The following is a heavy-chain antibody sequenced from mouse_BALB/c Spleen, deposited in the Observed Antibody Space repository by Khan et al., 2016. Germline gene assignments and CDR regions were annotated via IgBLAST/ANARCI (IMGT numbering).Heavy chain of an antibody. CDR1: GYSITSAFA. CDR2: ISHSGST. Sequence: EVQLQESGPGLVKPSQSLSLTCTVTGYSITSAFAWNWIRQFPGNKLEWMGYISHSGSTSYNPSLKSRFSITRDTSKNLFFLQLNSVTAEGSATYYCARGYYYGKGYFDYWGQGTTLTVSS. V-gene: IGHV3-2*02. J-gene: IGHJ2*01. CDR3: ARGYYYGKGYFDY. D-gene: IGHD1-1*01.